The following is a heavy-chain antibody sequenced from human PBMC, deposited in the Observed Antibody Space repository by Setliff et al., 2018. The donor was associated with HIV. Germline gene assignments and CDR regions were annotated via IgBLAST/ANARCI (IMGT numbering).Heavy chain of an antibody. Sequence: PSETLSLTCAVYGGSFSGYSWIWIRQPPGKGLEWIGEINHSGSTNYNPSLKSRVTMSVDTSKNQFSLKLSSVTAADTALYYSARPQLGLGGGSHFDAWGRGTLVTVSS. CDR3: ARPQLGLGGGSHFDA. CDR1: GGSFSGYS. J-gene: IGHJ4*02. V-gene: IGHV4-34*01. D-gene: IGHD1-1*01. CDR2: INHSGST.